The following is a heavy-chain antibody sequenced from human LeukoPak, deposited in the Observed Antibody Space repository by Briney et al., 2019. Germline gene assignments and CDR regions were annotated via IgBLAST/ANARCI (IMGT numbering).Heavy chain of an antibody. CDR1: GGSIGSYY. V-gene: IGHV4-59*01. D-gene: IGHD3-22*01. J-gene: IGHJ3*02. Sequence: SETLSLTCTVSGGSIGSYYWSWIRQPPGKGLEWIGYIYYSGSTNYNPSLKSRVTISVDTSKNQFSLKLSSVTAADTAVYYCARDTGRYDSIPLAHDIWGQGTMVTVSS. CDR2: IYYSGST. CDR3: ARDTGRYDSIPLAHDI.